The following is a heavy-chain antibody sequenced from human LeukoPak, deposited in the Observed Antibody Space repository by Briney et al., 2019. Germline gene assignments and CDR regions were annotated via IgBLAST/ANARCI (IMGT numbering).Heavy chain of an antibody. J-gene: IGHJ5*02. Sequence: SGTLSLTCAVSGVSISSSNWWSWVRQPPGKGLEWIGEINHSGSTNYNPSLKSRVTISVDTSKNQFSLKLSSVTAADTAVYYCARGIQLWYNWFDPWGQGTLVTVSS. CDR3: ARGIQLWYNWFDP. CDR2: INHSGST. D-gene: IGHD5-18*01. V-gene: IGHV4-4*02. CDR1: GVSISSSNW.